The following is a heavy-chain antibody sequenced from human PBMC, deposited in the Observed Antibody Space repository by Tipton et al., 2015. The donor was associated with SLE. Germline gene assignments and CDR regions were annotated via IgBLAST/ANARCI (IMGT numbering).Heavy chain of an antibody. J-gene: IGHJ6*03. D-gene: IGHD1-14*01. CDR3: ARRTPETRGYYYYMDV. Sequence: QLVQFGAEVKKPGASVKVSCKASGYSFTDYFVDWVRQAPGQGLEWMGRIYPSTGGTKYSQQFQGRVTMTTDTPTTTAHMELRSLRSDDTAVYYCARRTPETRGYYYYMDVWGKGTTVTVSS. CDR2: IYPSTGGT. V-gene: IGHV1-2*06. CDR1: GYSFTDYF.